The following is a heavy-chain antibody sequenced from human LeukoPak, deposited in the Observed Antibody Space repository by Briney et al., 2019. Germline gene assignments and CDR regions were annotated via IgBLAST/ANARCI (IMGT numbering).Heavy chain of an antibody. CDR3: ARDPAKGAATYFDY. J-gene: IGHJ4*02. D-gene: IGHD2-15*01. CDR1: GFPFSNYA. Sequence: GRSLRLSCTASGFPFSNYAMNWVRQTPGKGLEWVAIISFDGGKIYYADSVKGRFTISRDNSKNTLFLQMNSLTVEDTAVYYCARDPAKGAATYFDYWGQGTLVTVSS. CDR2: ISFDGGKI. V-gene: IGHV3-30*04.